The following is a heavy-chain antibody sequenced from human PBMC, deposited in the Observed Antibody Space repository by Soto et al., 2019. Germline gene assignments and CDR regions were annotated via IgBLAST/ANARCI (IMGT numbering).Heavy chain of an antibody. J-gene: IGHJ4*02. CDR2: IIPIFGTA. D-gene: IGHD3-3*01. CDR1: GGTFSSYA. V-gene: IGHV1-69*13. CDR3: ARALPLLEGRYYFDY. Sequence: SVKVSCKASGGTFSSYAISWVRQAPGQGLEWMGGIIPIFGTANYAQKFQGRVTITADESTSTAYMELSSLRSEDTAVYYCARALPLLEGRYYFDYWGQGTLVTVSS.